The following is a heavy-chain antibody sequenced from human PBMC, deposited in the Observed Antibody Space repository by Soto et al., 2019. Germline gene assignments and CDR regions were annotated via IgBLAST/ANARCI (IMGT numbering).Heavy chain of an antibody. CDR1: GGTFSSYA. V-gene: IGHV1-69*13. Sequence: SVKVSCKASGGTFSSYAISWVRQAPGQGLEWMGGITPIFGTANYAQKFQGRVTITADESTSTAYMELSSLRSEDTAVYYCAREHYYGSGSLSEDYYYGMDVWGQGTTVTVSS. CDR3: AREHYYGSGSLSEDYYYGMDV. D-gene: IGHD3-10*01. J-gene: IGHJ6*02. CDR2: ITPIFGTA.